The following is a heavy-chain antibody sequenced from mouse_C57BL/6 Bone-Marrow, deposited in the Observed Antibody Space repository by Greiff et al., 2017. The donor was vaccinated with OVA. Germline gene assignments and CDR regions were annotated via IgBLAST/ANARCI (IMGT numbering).Heavy chain of an antibody. D-gene: IGHD2-10*01. CDR1: GYTFTDHT. J-gene: IGHJ2*01. CDR3: AGKGAYLYYFDY. Sequence: QVQLKESDAELVKPGASVKISCKASGYTFTDHTIHWMKQRPEQGLEWIGYIYPRDGSTKYNEKFKGKATLTADKSSCTAYMQLNSLTSEDSAVYFCAGKGAYLYYFDYWGRGTALTVSS. V-gene: IGHV1-78*01. CDR2: IYPRDGST.